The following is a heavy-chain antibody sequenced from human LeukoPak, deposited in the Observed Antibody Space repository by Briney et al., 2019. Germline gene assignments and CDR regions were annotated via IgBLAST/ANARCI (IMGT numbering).Heavy chain of an antibody. Sequence: PSETLSLTCTVSGGSISAYYWSWIRQPPGKGLEWIGYIYYSGNTNYNPSLKSRVTISVDTSKNQFSLKLSSVTAADTAVYYCARHVSSGWSIFDYWGRGTLVTVSS. D-gene: IGHD6-19*01. CDR3: ARHVSSGWSIFDY. CDR1: GGSISAYY. CDR2: IYYSGNT. J-gene: IGHJ4*02. V-gene: IGHV4-59*08.